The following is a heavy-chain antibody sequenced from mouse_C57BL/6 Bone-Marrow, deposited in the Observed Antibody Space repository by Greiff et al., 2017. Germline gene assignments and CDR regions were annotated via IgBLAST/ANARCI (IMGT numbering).Heavy chain of an antibody. J-gene: IGHJ1*03. CDR3: TTSGTWYFDV. V-gene: IGHV14-4*01. D-gene: IGHD4-1*01. CDR1: GFNIKDDY. CDR2: IDPENGDT. Sequence: VHVKQSGAELVRPGASVKLSCTASGFNIKDDYMHWVKQRPEQGLEWIGWIDPENGDTEYASKFQGKATITADTSSNTAYLQLSSLTSEDTAVYYCTTSGTWYFDVWGTGTTVTVSS.